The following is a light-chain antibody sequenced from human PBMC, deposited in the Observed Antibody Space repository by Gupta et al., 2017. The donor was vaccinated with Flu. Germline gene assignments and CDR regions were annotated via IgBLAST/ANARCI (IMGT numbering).Light chain of an antibody. V-gene: IGLV1-51*02. Sequence: QSVLTQPPSVSAAPRQTVTISCSGSSSNIGNNYVSWYQQLPGTAPKLLIYENNKRPSGIPDRFSGSKSGTSATLGITGLQTGDEADYYCGTWDSSLSAHVVFGGGTKLTVL. CDR3: GTWDSSLSAHVV. J-gene: IGLJ2*01. CDR2: ENN. CDR1: SSNIGNNY.